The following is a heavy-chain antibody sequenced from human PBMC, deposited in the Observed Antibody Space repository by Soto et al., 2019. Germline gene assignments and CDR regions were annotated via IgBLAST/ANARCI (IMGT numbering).Heavy chain of an antibody. CDR1: GGSLNSGDYY. J-gene: IGHJ4*02. CDR3: AGSLYDILTGYYY. V-gene: IGHV4-30-4*01. CDR2: IYYSGST. D-gene: IGHD3-9*01. Sequence: PSQALSLTCNVSGGSLNSGDYYWSWIRPPPGKGLEWIGYIYYSGSTYYNPSLKSRVTISVDTSKNQFSLKLSSVTAADTAVYYCAGSLYDILTGYYYWGQGTLVTVSS.